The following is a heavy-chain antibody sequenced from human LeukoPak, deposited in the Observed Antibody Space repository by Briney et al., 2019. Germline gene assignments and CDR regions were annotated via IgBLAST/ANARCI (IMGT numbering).Heavy chain of an antibody. J-gene: IGHJ4*02. CDR1: GFSFSDYE. D-gene: IGHD2-15*01. V-gene: IGHV3-48*03. Sequence: PGGSLRLSCAASGFSFSDYEMNWVRQAPGKGLEWLSHIDISGNTIHYADSVEGRFTISRDNAKNSLYLQMNSLRAEDTAVYYCARDSDIHCSGGRCTNFDYWGQGTPVTVSS. CDR2: IDISGNTI. CDR3: ARDSDIHCSGGRCTNFDY.